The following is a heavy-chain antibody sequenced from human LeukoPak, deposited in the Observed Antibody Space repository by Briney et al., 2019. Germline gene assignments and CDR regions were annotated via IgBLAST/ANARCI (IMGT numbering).Heavy chain of an antibody. D-gene: IGHD3-10*01. V-gene: IGHV1-18*01. CDR2: ISAHNGTT. J-gene: IGHJ4*02. Sequence: ASVKVSCKASGYTFTSYGISWVRQAPGQGLEWMGWISAHNGTTNYAQKLQGRVTMTRDTSTSTVYMELSSLRSEDTAVYYCARDHEYYYGSGSYYPGGCDYWGQGTLVTVSS. CDR3: ARDHEYYYGSGSYYPGGCDY. CDR1: GYTFTSYG.